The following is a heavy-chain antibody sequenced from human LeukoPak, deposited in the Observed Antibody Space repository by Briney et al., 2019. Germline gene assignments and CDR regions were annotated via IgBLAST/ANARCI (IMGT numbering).Heavy chain of an antibody. Sequence: SETLSLTCTVSGGSISSSSYYWGWIRQPPGKGLEWIGSIYYSGSTYYNPSLKSRVTISVDTSKNQFSLKLSSVTAADTAVYYCARGFMGLYYFDYWGQGTLVTVSS. J-gene: IGHJ4*02. D-gene: IGHD3-10*01. CDR2: IYYSGST. V-gene: IGHV4-39*07. CDR3: ARGFMGLYYFDY. CDR1: GGSISSSSYY.